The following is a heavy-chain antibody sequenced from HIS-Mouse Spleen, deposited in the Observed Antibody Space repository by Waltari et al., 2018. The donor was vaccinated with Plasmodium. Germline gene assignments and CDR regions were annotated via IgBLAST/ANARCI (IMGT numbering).Heavy chain of an antibody. V-gene: IGHV3-30*18. D-gene: IGHD6-13*01. Sequence: QVQLVESGGGVVQPGRSLSLSCAASGFTFSLYGMHWVRQAPGKGLEWVAVISYDGSNKYYADSVKGRFTISRDNSKNTLYLQMNSLRAEDTAVYYCAKDRRSSSWYVDYWGQGTLVTVSS. J-gene: IGHJ4*02. CDR1: GFTFSLYG. CDR3: AKDRRSSSWYVDY. CDR2: ISYDGSNK.